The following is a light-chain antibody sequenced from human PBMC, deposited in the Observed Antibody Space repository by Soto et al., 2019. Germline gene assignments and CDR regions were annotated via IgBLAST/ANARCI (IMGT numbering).Light chain of an antibody. CDR3: SSSTDTSIL. CDR2: EVN. V-gene: IGLV2-14*01. Sequence: QSALTQAASVSGSPGQSSTISCTGASSDFGDHKSVSWYQHHPGKAPKLIIYEVNYRPAGVSSRFSGSRSGNTASLTISGLQAEDEAHYYCSSSTDTSILFGGWTQVTVL. J-gene: IGLJ2*01. CDR1: SSDFGDHKS.